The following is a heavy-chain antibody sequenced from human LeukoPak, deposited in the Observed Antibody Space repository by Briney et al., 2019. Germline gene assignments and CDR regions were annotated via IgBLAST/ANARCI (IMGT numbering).Heavy chain of an antibody. V-gene: IGHV3-9*01. CDR1: GFTFDDYA. D-gene: IGHD3-10*01. Sequence: PGRSLRLSCAASGFTFDDYAMHWVRQAPGKGLEWVSGISWNSGSIGYADFVKGRFTISRDSAKNSLYLQMNSLRAEDTALYYCAKDSSYGSGSTFDYWGQGTLVTVSS. CDR3: AKDSSYGSGSTFDY. CDR2: ISWNSGSI. J-gene: IGHJ4*02.